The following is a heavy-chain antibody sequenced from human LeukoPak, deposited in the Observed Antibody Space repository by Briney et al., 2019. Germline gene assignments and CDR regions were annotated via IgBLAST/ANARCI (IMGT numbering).Heavy chain of an antibody. J-gene: IGHJ4*02. CDR3: ARGSRHYYGSGSYMAPFDY. V-gene: IGHV3-48*03. CDR1: GFTFSSYE. Sequence: GGSLRLSCVASGFTFSSYEMTWVRQAPGKGLEWVSYISSSGSTIYYADSVKGRFTISRDNAKNSLYLQMNSLRAEDTAVYYCARGSRHYYGSGSYMAPFDYWGQGTLVTVSS. CDR2: ISSSGSTI. D-gene: IGHD3-10*01.